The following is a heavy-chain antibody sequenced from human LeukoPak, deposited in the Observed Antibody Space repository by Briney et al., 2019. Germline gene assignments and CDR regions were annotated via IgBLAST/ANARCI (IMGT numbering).Heavy chain of an antibody. J-gene: IGHJ6*03. D-gene: IGHD3-3*01. CDR1: GFTVSSNY. V-gene: IGHV3-53*01. Sequence: GGSLRLSCAASGFTVSSNYMSWVRQAPGKGLEWVSVIYSGGSTYYADSVKGRFTISRDNSKNTLYLQMNSLRAEDTAVYYCARVSRHYDFWSGYYNASYYYYYMDVWGKGTTVTVSS. CDR2: IYSGGST. CDR3: ARVSRHYDFWSGYYNASYYYYYMDV.